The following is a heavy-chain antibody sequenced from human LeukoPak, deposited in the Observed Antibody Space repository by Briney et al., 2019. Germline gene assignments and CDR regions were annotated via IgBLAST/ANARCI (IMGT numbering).Heavy chain of an antibody. CDR2: MNPNSGNT. CDR1: GYTFTSYG. D-gene: IGHD3-3*01. J-gene: IGHJ4*02. Sequence: GASVKVSCKASGYTFTSYGISWVRQATGQGLEWMGWMNPNSGNTGYAQKFQGRVTMTRNTSISTAYMELSSLRSEDTAVYYCARGPPYDFWSGYYMGPQRYYFDYWGQGTLVTVSS. CDR3: ARGPPYDFWSGYYMGPQRYYFDY. V-gene: IGHV1-8*02.